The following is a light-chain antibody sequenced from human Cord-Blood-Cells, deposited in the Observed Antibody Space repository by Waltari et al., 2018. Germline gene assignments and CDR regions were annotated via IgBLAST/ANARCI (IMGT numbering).Light chain of an antibody. CDR1: QGISSY. V-gene: IGKV1D-8*01. CDR2: AAS. CDR3: QQYYSFPRT. J-gene: IGKJ1*01. Sequence: VICMTQYPSLPSASTGARVTISWRMSQGISSYFAWYQQKPGKAPELLICAASTLQRAVPSRFSGSGSRTDFTLTISCLHSEDLATYYCQQYYSFPRTFDQGP.